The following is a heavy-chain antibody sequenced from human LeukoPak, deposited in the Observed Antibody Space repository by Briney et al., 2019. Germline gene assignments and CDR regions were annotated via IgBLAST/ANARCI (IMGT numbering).Heavy chain of an antibody. Sequence: PSQTLSLTCTVSGGPISSGSYYWSWIRQPAGKGLEWIGRIYTSGSTNYNPSLKSRVTISVDTSKNQFSLKLSSVTAADTAVYYCARSVGQWLRSNSFDYWGQGTLVTVSS. D-gene: IGHD5-12*01. J-gene: IGHJ4*02. CDR2: IYTSGST. CDR3: ARSVGQWLRSNSFDY. CDR1: GGPISSGSYY. V-gene: IGHV4-61*02.